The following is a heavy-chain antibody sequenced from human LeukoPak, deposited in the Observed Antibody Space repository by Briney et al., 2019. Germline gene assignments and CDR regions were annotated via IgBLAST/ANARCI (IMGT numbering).Heavy chain of an antibody. D-gene: IGHD3-16*01. V-gene: IGHV3-66*01. CDR1: ASSVSSNY. Sequence: PGGSLRLSCVVSASSVSSNYMSWVRQAPGKGLEWVSIIFSGGSTHYADSAKGRFTISRDKSKNTLYLQMNSLRAEDTAVYYCARVLVGVMGAFDIWGQGTMVTVSS. CDR3: ARVLVGVMGAFDI. CDR2: IFSGGST. J-gene: IGHJ3*02.